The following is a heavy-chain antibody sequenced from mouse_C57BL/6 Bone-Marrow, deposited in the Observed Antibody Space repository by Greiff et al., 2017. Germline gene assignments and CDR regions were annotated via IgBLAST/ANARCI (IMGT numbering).Heavy chain of an antibody. CDR2: IRSKSNNYAT. J-gene: IGHJ4*01. V-gene: IGHV10-1*01. CDR1: GFSFNTYA. Sequence: EVQLVESGGGLVQPKGSLKLSCAASGFSFNTYAMNWVRQAPGKGLEWVARIRSKSNNYATYYADSVKDRFTISRDDSERMLYLQMNNLKTEDTAMYYCVRWLPYYYAMDYWGQGTSVTVSS. D-gene: IGHD2-2*01. CDR3: VRWLPYYYAMDY.